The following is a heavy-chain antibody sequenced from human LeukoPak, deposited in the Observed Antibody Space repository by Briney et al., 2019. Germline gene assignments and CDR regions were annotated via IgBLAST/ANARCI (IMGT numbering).Heavy chain of an antibody. V-gene: IGHV3-21*01. CDR2: IISSSQYI. D-gene: IGHD3-22*01. J-gene: IGHJ4*02. Sequence: GGSLRLSCAASGFTFSSYSMNWVRQAPGKGLEWVSSIISSSQYIYYADSVKGRFTISRDNAKNSLYLQMNSLRAEDTAVYYCARDPLRTYYYDSSGYYPNDYWGQGTLVTVSS. CDR1: GFTFSSYS. CDR3: ARDPLRTYYYDSSGYYPNDY.